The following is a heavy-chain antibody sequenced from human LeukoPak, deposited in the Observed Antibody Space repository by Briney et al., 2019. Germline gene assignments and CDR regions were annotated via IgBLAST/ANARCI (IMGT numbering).Heavy chain of an antibody. CDR2: ISESGDNR. CDR1: GFTFSNYG. Sequence: GGSLRLSCAASGFTFSNYGMSWVRQAPGKGLEWVSGISESGDNRNHADSVKGRFTISRDNPKNTLYLQMSSLRAEDTAVYYCAKNITDWGQGTLVTVSS. CDR3: AKNITD. V-gene: IGHV3-23*01. D-gene: IGHD1-14*01. J-gene: IGHJ4*02.